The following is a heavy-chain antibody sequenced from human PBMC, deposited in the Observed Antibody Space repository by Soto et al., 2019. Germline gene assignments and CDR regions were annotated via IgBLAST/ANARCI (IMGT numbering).Heavy chain of an antibody. V-gene: IGHV4-61*01. D-gene: IGHD2-2*01. CDR2: IYYSGST. CDR1: GGSVSSGSYY. CDR3: ARDRCSSTSCYYYYGMDV. J-gene: IGHJ6*02. Sequence: QVQLQESGPGLVKPSETLCLTCTVSGGSVSSGSYYWSWIRQPPGKGLEWIGYIYYSGSTNYNPSLKSRVTISVDTSKNQFSLKLSSVTAADTAVYYCARDRCSSTSCYYYYGMDVWGQGTTVTVSS.